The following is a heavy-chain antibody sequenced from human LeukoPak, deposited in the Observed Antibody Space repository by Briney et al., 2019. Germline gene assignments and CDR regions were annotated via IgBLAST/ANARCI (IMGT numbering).Heavy chain of an antibody. V-gene: IGHV4-39*01. CDR1: GGSISSSSYY. D-gene: IGHD2-2*01. J-gene: IGHJ6*03. Sequence: SETLSLTCTVSGGSISSSSYYWGWIRQPPGKGLEWIGSIYYSGSTYYNPSLKSRVTISVDTSKNQFSLKLSSVTAADTAVYYCARAIRVVVPAARSYYYYYYYMDVWGKGTTVTVSS. CDR2: IYYSGST. CDR3: ARAIRVVVPAARSYYYYYYYMDV.